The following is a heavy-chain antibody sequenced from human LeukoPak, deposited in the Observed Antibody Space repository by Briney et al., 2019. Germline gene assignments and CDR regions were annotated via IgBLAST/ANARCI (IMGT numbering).Heavy chain of an antibody. V-gene: IGHV3-23*01. J-gene: IGHJ3*02. CDR2: ISGSGGSA. D-gene: IGHD4-17*01. CDR1: GFTFSSYA. Sequence: GGSLRLSCAASGFTFSSYAMSWVRQAPGKGLEWVSAISGSGGSAYYADSVKGRFTISRDNSKNTLYLQMNSLRAEDTAVYYCAKGPTAHDAFDIWGQGTMVTVPS. CDR3: AKGPTAHDAFDI.